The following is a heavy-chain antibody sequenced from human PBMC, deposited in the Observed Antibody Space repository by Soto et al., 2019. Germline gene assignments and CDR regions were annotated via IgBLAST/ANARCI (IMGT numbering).Heavy chain of an antibody. CDR3: AHGRDTYDISGYYYVDAFDV. CDR2: IYWNDDE. V-gene: IGHV2-5*01. CDR1: GFSLRTTGVG. Sequence: QITLKESGPTLVRPTQTLTLTCTLSGFSLRTTGVGVGWIRQPPGKALEWLALIYWNDDERYSPSLRNRLTIAKDTSRNQVVLTLTNMDPVDTATYFCAHGRDTYDISGYYYVDAFDVWGQGTMVTVSS. J-gene: IGHJ3*01. D-gene: IGHD3-22*01.